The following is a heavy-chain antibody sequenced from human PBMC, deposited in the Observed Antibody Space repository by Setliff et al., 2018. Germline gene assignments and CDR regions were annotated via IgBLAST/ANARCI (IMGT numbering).Heavy chain of an antibody. Sequence: ASVKVSCKASGYTFTSYSMHWVRQAPGQSLEWMGWNNAGNGNTKYSQKFQGRVTITRDTSASTAYMELSSLRSEDTAVYFCAGVLRDYYGSGSYYNWFDPWGQGTLVTVSS. V-gene: IGHV1-3*01. CDR1: GYTFTSYS. J-gene: IGHJ5*02. CDR3: AGVLRDYYGSGSYYNWFDP. CDR2: NNAGNGNT. D-gene: IGHD3-10*01.